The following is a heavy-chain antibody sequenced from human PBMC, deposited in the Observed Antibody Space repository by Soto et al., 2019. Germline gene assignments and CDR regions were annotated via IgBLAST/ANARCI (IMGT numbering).Heavy chain of an antibody. CDR1: GYTFTSYG. V-gene: IGHV1-18*01. CDR2: ISAYNGNT. J-gene: IGHJ5*02. Sequence: QVQLVQSGAEVKKPGASVKVSCKASGYTFTSYGISWVRQAPGQGLEWMGWISAYNGNTNYAQKLQGRVTMTTDTSTSTAYMELRSLRSDDTAVYYYARDQNPKLRYLTDDWFDPWGQGTLVTVSS. D-gene: IGHD3-9*01. CDR3: ARDQNPKLRYLTDDWFDP.